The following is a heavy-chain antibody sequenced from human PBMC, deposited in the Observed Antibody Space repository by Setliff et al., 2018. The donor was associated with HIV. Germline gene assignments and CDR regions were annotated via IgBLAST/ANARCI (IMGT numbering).Heavy chain of an antibody. CDR1: AFTFSDYW. CDR2: IKDDGSEK. CDR3: ARSPQVTIFGIKIEPPGGPDL. Sequence: GESLKISCRASAFTFSDYWMTWVRQAPGRGLQWVANIKDDGSEKNYLDSIKGRFTIFRDNARNSLYLQMTSLRAEDSGVYYCARSPQVTIFGIKIEPPGGPDLWGQGTTVTVSS. J-gene: IGHJ6*02. V-gene: IGHV3-7*01. D-gene: IGHD3-3*01.